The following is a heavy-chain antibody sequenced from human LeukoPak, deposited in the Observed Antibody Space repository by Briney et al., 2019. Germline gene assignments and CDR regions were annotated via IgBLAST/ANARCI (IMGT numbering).Heavy chain of an antibody. Sequence: ASVKVSCKASGYTFSGYYVHWVRQAPGQGLEWMGWIKFNSGGTKYLQRFQGRVSMTRDTSISTAYMELSSLRSDDTAVYYCARDSVPGDWNDVWFDPWGQGTLVTVSP. CDR2: IKFNSGGT. CDR1: GYTFSGYY. CDR3: ARDSVPGDWNDVWFDP. D-gene: IGHD1-1*01. V-gene: IGHV1-2*02. J-gene: IGHJ5*02.